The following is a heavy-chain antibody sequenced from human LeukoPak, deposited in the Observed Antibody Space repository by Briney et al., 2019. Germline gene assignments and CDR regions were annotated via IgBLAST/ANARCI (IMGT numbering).Heavy chain of an antibody. Sequence: SETLSLTCTVSGGSISSSSYYWGWIRQPPGKGLEWIGSIYYGGSTYYNPSLKSRVTISVDTSKNQFSLILTSVTAADTAVYYCARKQWVPYYFDYWGQGTLVTVSS. V-gene: IGHV4-39*07. CDR2: IYYGGST. CDR1: GGSISSSSYY. CDR3: ARKQWVPYYFDY. D-gene: IGHD6-19*01. J-gene: IGHJ4*02.